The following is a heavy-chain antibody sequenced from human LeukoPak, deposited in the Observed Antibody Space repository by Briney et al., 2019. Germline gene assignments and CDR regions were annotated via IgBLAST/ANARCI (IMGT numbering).Heavy chain of an antibody. CDR1: GYTFTDYY. V-gene: IGHV1-2*02. Sequence: ASVKVSCQASGYTFTDYYMHWVRQAPGQGLEWMGWINPNSGGTNYAQKFQGRVTMTRDTSISTAYMELSRLRSDDTAVYYCARDLVGATSDYYHYYMDVWGKGTTVTISS. CDR3: ARDLVGATSDYYHYYMDV. D-gene: IGHD1-26*01. J-gene: IGHJ6*03. CDR2: INPNSGGT.